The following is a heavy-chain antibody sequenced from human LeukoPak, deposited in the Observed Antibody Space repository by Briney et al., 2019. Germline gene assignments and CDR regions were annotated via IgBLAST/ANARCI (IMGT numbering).Heavy chain of an antibody. CDR3: ASFNYVDTAMGDY. V-gene: IGHV4-30-4*08. CDR2: IYYSGST. Sequence: SQTLSLTCTVSGGSISSGGYYWSWIRQPPGKGLEWFGYIYYSGSTYYNPSLKSRVTISVDTSKNQFSLKLSSVTAADTAVYYCASFNYVDTAMGDYWGQGTLVTVSS. J-gene: IGHJ4*02. D-gene: IGHD5-18*01. CDR1: GGSISSGGYY.